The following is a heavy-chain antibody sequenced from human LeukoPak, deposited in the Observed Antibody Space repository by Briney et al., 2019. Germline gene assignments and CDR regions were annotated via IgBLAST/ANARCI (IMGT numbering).Heavy chain of an antibody. CDR2: INPNRGGT. CDR1: GYTFIRYY. J-gene: IGHJ5*02. CDR3: ARDAHPILEWLFPRDNWIDP. D-gene: IGHD3-3*01. V-gene: IGHV1-2*02. Sequence: ASVKVSCKASGYTFIRYYMHWVRQAAGQGREWMGGINPNRGGTTYAQNFQHSLTMTRDTSISTAYMELSRLRSDDTAVYYCARDAHPILEWLFPRDNWIDPWGQGTLVTVSS.